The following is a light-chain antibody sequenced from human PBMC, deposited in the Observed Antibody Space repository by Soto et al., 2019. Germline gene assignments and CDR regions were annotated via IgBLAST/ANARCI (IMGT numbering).Light chain of an antibody. CDR2: GAS. CDR1: QDISNY. Sequence: LMTQSPSSLSASVGDRVTITCQAGQDISNYLNWYQHKPGNAPKLLIYGASSLATGVPSRFSGRSSGTEFILTISSLQPEDIGTYYCQQHDNSPSLTFGGGTKVEI. CDR3: QQHDNSPSLT. J-gene: IGKJ4*01. V-gene: IGKV1-33*01.